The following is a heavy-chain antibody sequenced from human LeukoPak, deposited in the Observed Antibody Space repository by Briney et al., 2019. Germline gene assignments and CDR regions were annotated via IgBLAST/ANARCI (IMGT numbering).Heavy chain of an antibody. CDR3: ATRYCSGGSCYPGPYYFDY. Sequence: SVKVSCKASGGTFSSYAISWVRQAPGQGLEWMGGIIPIFGTANYAQKFQGRVTITTDESTSTAYMELSSLRSEDTAVYYCATRYCSGGSCYPGPYYFDYWGQGTLVTVSS. CDR2: IIPIFGTA. J-gene: IGHJ4*02. V-gene: IGHV1-69*05. D-gene: IGHD2-15*01. CDR1: GGTFSSYA.